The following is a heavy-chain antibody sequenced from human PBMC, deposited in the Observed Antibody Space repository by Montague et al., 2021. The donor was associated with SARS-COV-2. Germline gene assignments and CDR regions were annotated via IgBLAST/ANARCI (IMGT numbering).Heavy chain of an antibody. Sequence: SLRLSCAASGFTFTNFSMSWVRQAPGKGLEWVSAISGSGGSTYYADSVKGRFTISRDNSKNRLYLQINSLSAEDTAVFYCANHYPDGSGYPYWGQGTLVTVSS. CDR1: GFTFTNFS. J-gene: IGHJ4*02. CDR3: ANHYPDGSGYPY. V-gene: IGHV3-23*01. D-gene: IGHD3-22*01. CDR2: ISGSGGST.